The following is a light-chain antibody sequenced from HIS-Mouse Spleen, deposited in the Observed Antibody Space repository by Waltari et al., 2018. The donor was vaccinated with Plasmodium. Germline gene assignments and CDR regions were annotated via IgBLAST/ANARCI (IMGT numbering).Light chain of an antibody. CDR2: INK. Sequence: QSVLTQPPSASGTPGPRVTISCSGSSSNIGSNTVNWYQQLPGTAPKLLIYINKQRPSGVPDRFSGSKSCTSASLAISGRQSEDEADYYCAAWDDSLNGVVFGGGTKLTVL. CDR3: AAWDDSLNGVV. J-gene: IGLJ2*01. V-gene: IGLV1-44*01. CDR1: SSNIGSNT.